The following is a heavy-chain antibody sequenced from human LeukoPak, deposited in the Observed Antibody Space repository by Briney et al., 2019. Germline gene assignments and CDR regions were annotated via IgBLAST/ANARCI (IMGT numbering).Heavy chain of an antibody. CDR2: IYSSGST. CDR3: ARGGTVRFGP. V-gene: IGHV4-4*07. D-gene: IGHD3-16*01. CDR1: GGSISSYY. J-gene: IGHJ5*02. Sequence: SETLSLTCTVSGGSISSYYWSWIRQPAGKGREWIGRIYSSGSTNYNPSLKSRVTRSVHTPKNQFSLKLSSVTAADSAVYYCARGGTVRFGPWGQGTLVTVSS.